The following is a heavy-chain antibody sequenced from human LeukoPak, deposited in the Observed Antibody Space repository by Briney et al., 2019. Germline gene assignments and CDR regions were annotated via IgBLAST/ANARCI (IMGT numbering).Heavy chain of an antibody. CDR1: GYSISSGYY. Sequence: SETLSLTCAVSGYSISSGYYWGWIRQPPGKGLEWIGSIYHSGSTYYNPSLKSRVTISVDTSKNQFSLKLSSVTAADTAVYYCARETGGYSYSLDYWGQGTLVTVPS. CDR3: ARETGGYSYSLDY. CDR2: IYHSGST. J-gene: IGHJ4*02. V-gene: IGHV4-38-2*02. D-gene: IGHD5-18*01.